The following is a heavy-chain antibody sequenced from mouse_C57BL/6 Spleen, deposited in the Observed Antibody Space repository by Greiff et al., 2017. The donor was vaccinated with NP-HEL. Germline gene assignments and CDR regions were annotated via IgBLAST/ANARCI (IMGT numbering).Heavy chain of an antibody. V-gene: IGHV1-81*01. D-gene: IGHD1-1*01. CDR3: ARRGAVVDPHWYFDV. CDR1: GYTFTSYG. J-gene: IGHJ1*03. Sequence: VQLQQSGAELARPGASVKLSCKASGYTFTSYGISWVKQRTGQGLEWIGEIYPRSGNTYYNEKFKGKATLTADKSSSTAYMGLRSLTSEDSAVYFCARRGAVVDPHWYFDVWGTGTTVTVSS. CDR2: IYPRSGNT.